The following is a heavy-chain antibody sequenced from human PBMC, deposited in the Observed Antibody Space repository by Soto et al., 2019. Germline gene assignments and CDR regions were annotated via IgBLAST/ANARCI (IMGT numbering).Heavy chain of an antibody. CDR2: INAGNGNT. D-gene: IGHD3-3*01. CDR3: ARPRTTLRFLEWLLYTDAFDI. Sequence: ASVKVSCKASGYTFTSYAMQWVRQAPGQRLEWMGWINAGNGNTKYSQKFQGRVTITRDTSASTAYMELSSLRSEDTAVYYCARPRTTLRFLEWLLYTDAFDIWGQGTMVTVSS. CDR1: GYTFTSYA. J-gene: IGHJ3*02. V-gene: IGHV1-3*01.